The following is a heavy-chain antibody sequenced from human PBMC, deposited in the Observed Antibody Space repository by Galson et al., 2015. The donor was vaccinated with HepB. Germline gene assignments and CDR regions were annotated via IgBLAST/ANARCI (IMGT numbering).Heavy chain of an antibody. CDR1: GGTFSSYT. Sequence: SVKVSCKASGGTFSSYTISWVRQAPGQGLEWMGRIIPILGIANYAQKFQGRVTITADKSTSTAYMELSSLRSEDTAVYYCAREPYFNYYDSSGYQFDYWGQGTLVTVSS. V-gene: IGHV1-69*04. J-gene: IGHJ4*02. CDR3: AREPYFNYYDSSGYQFDY. D-gene: IGHD3-22*01. CDR2: IIPILGIA.